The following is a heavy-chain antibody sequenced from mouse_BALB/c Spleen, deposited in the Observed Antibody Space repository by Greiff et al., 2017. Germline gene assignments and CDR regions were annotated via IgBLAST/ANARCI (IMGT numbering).Heavy chain of an antibody. Sequence: EVQGVESGGGLVQPGGSLNLSCAASGFDFSRYWMSWARQAPGKGQEWIGEINPGSSTINYTPSLKDKFIISRDNAKNTLYLQMSKVRSEDTALYYCARLNYGYAMDYWGQGTSVTVSS. J-gene: IGHJ4*01. CDR3: ARLNYGYAMDY. CDR2: INPGSSTI. CDR1: GFDFSRYW. D-gene: IGHD1-1*01. V-gene: IGHV4-2*02.